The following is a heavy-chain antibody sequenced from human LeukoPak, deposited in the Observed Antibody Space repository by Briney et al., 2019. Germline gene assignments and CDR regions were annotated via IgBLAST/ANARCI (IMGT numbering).Heavy chain of an antibody. Sequence: ASVKVSCKASGGTFSSYAIGWVRQAPGQGLEWMGGIIPIFGTANYAQKFQGRVTITADESTSTAYMELSSLRSEDTAVYYCARRAGSGSYYKTWGQGTLVTVSS. J-gene: IGHJ4*02. D-gene: IGHD3-10*01. CDR2: IIPIFGTA. CDR3: ARRAGSGSYYKT. CDR1: GGTFSSYA. V-gene: IGHV1-69*13.